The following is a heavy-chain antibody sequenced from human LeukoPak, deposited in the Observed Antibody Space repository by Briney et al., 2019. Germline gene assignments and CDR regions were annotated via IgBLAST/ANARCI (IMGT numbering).Heavy chain of an antibody. V-gene: IGHV4-61*01. CDR3: ARRGSGGRSFDI. J-gene: IGHJ3*02. D-gene: IGHD2-15*01. CDR1: GGYVSSGTYY. Sequence: PSETLSLTCTVSGGYVSSGTYYWTWIRQPPGKGLEWIGYISYSGSTNYNPSLKRRVTISVDTSKSQFSLNLSSVTAAHTAVYYCARRGSGGRSFDIWGQGTMVTVSS. CDR2: ISYSGST.